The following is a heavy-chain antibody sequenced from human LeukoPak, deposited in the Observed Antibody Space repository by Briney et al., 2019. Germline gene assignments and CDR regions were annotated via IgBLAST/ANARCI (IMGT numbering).Heavy chain of an antibody. CDR2: ISSSGSTI. CDR1: GFTFSSYE. CDR3: AKSGYNRFDY. J-gene: IGHJ4*02. Sequence: GGSLRLSCAASGFTFSSYEMNWVRQAPGKGLEWVSYISSSGSTIYYADSVKGRFSISRDNSKNTLYLQMNSLRAEDTAVYYCAKSGYNRFDYWGQGTLVTVSS. V-gene: IGHV3-48*03. D-gene: IGHD5-24*01.